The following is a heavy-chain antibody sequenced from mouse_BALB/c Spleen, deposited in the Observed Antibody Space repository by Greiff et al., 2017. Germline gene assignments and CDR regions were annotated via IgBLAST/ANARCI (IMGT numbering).Heavy chain of an antibody. CDR1: GYTFTSYW. CDR2: IYPGNSDT. Sequence: EVQLQQSGTVLARPGASVKMSCKASGYTFTSYWMHWVKQRPGQGLEWIGAIYPGNSDTSYNQKFKGKAKLTAVTSTITAYMELSSLTNEDSAVYYCTRSGTTATVFDYWGQGTTLTVSS. V-gene: IGHV1-5*01. J-gene: IGHJ2*01. D-gene: IGHD1-2*01. CDR3: TRSGTTATVFDY.